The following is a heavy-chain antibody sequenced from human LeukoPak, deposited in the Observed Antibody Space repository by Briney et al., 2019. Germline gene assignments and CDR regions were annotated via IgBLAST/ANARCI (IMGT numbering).Heavy chain of an antibody. J-gene: IGHJ3*02. V-gene: IGHV7-4-1*02. CDR3: ARVKVVVVVTATPGGDDAFDI. CDR2: INTNTGNP. CDR1: GYTFTSYA. D-gene: IGHD2-21*02. Sequence: ASVKVSCKASGYTFTSYAMNWVRQAPGQGPEWMGWINTNTGNPTYAQGFTGRFVFSLDTSVSTAYLQISSLKAEDTAVYYCARVKVVVVVTATPGGDDAFDIWGQGTMVTVSS.